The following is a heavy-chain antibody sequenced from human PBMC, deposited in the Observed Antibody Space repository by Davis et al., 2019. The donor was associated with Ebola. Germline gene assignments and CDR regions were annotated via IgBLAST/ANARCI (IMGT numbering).Heavy chain of an antibody. D-gene: IGHD6-13*01. V-gene: IGHV3-53*01. CDR3: ARGAGTGGDY. CDR2: LYSGGNT. J-gene: IGHJ4*02. Sequence: GESLKISCAASGFTVSSNYMSWVRQAPGKGLEWVSVLYSGGNTYYADSVKGRFTISRDNSKNTVYLQMNSLRADDTAVYYCARGAGTGGDYWGQGTLVTVSS. CDR1: GFTVSSNY.